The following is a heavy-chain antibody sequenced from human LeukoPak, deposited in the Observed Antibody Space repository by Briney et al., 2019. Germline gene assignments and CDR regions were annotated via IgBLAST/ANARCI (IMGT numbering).Heavy chain of an antibody. Sequence: GGSLRLSCAASGFTFNNYGMHWVRQAPGKGLEWVAFIRYNGNNQYYADSVKGRFTISRDNSKNSLYLQMNSLRAEDTAVYYCAELGITMIGGVWGKGTTVTISS. CDR1: GFTFNNYG. CDR2: IRYNGNNQ. J-gene: IGHJ6*04. V-gene: IGHV3-30*02. D-gene: IGHD3-10*02. CDR3: AELGITMIGGV.